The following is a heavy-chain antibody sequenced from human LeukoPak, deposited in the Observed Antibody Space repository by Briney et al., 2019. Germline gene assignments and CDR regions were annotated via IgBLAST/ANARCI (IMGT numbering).Heavy chain of an antibody. Sequence: PSETLSLTCTVSGGSISSGDYYWSWIRQPPGKGLEWIGYIYYSGSTYYNPSLKSRVTISVDTSKNQFSLKLSSVTAADTAVYYCAISVGDIVASYYYYYYMDVWGKGTTVTVSS. D-gene: IGHD5-12*01. CDR2: IYYSGST. CDR3: AISVGDIVASYYYYYYMDV. CDR1: GGSISSGDYY. V-gene: IGHV4-30-4*08. J-gene: IGHJ6*03.